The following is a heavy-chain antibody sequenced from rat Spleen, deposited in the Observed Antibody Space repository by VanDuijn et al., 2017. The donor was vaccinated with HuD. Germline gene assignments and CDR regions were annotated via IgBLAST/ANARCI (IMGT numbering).Heavy chain of an antibody. Sequence: EVHLVESGGGLVQPGGTLKLSCAASGITFSNYAMAWVRQAPTKGLEWVATISFDGSDTYYRDSVKGRFTISRDNAKSTLYLQMDSLRSEDTATYYWARRLYDYFDYWGQGVMVTVSS. J-gene: IGHJ2*01. D-gene: IGHD1-2*01. CDR1: GITFSNYA. V-gene: IGHV5-29*01. CDR2: ISFDGSDT. CDR3: ARRLYDYFDY.